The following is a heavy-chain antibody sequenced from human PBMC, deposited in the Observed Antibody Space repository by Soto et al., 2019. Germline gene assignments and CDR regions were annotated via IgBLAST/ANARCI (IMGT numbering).Heavy chain of an antibody. V-gene: IGHV4-59*01. CDR3: ARGTSWQLPFDY. D-gene: IGHD6-13*01. CDR2: ISYSGCT. Sequence: SETLSLTCTVSSDSISSYYWSWIRQPPGKRLEWIGYISYSGCTDYNPSLKSRVTISGDTSKNQFSLKVSSVTAADTAVYYCARGTSWQLPFDYWGQGTLVTVSS. J-gene: IGHJ4*02. CDR1: SDSISSYY.